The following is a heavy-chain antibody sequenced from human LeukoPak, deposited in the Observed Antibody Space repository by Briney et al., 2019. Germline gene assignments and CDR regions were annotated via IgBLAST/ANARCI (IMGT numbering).Heavy chain of an antibody. CDR3: ARGLGYCSGGSCRHPFDY. D-gene: IGHD2-15*01. V-gene: IGHV3-11*04. CDR2: ISSSGSTI. Sequence: GGSLRLSCAASGFTFSDYYMSWIRQAPGKGLEWVSYISSSGSTIYYADSVKGRFTISRDNAKNSLYLQMNSLRAEDTAVYYCARGLGYCSGGSCRHPFDYWVQGTLVTVSS. J-gene: IGHJ4*02. CDR1: GFTFSDYY.